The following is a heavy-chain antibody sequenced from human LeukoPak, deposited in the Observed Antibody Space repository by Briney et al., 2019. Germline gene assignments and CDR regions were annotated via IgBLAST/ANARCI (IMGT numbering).Heavy chain of an antibody. V-gene: IGHV3-7*01. D-gene: IGHD3-10*01. J-gene: IGHJ5*01. Sequence: GGSLRLSCAASGFSFRRYWMNWVRQAPGKGLEWVANIKGDGIEKNYVDSVKGRFSISRDNAMNSLYLQMDSLRAEDTAVYYCAKEGAYPIITYDSWGQGALVTVSS. CDR1: GFSFRRYW. CDR2: IKGDGIEK. CDR3: AKEGAYPIITYDS.